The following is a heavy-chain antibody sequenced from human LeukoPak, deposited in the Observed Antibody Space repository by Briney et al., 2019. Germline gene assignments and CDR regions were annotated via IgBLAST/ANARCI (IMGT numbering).Heavy chain of an antibody. D-gene: IGHD1-26*01. CDR2: IYHSGST. CDR1: GGSVSSGSYY. V-gene: IGHV4-61*01. CDR3: ARSGSYRVGAFDI. Sequence: SETLSLTCTVSGGSVSSGSYYWSWIRQPPGKGLEWIGYIYHSGSTNYNPSLKSRVTISVDTSKNQFSLKLSSVTAADTAVYYCARSGSYRVGAFDIWGQGTMVTVSS. J-gene: IGHJ3*02.